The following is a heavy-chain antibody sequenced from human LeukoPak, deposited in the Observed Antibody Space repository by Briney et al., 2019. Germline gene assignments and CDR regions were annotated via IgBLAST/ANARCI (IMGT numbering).Heavy chain of an antibody. CDR3: AHKELTTVRGDFDY. D-gene: IGHD4-17*01. CDR1: GFSLSTSGVG. Sequence: SGPTLVKPTQTLTLTCTFSGFSLSTSGVGVGWIRQPPGKALEWLALIYWDDDKRYSPSLKSRLNIIKDTSKNQVVLTMTNMDPVDTATYYCAHKELTTVRGDFDYWGQGTLVTVSS. J-gene: IGHJ4*02. V-gene: IGHV2-5*02. CDR2: IYWDDDK.